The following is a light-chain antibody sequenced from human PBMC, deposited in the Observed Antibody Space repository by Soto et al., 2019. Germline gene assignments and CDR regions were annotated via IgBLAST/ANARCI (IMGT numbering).Light chain of an antibody. CDR1: QSVSSYY. CDR2: GAS. CDR3: QQYGSAPTWT. J-gene: IGKJ1*01. Sequence: EIVLTQSPGTLSLSPGERATLSCRASQSVSSYYLAWYQHKPGQAPRLLIYGASSRATGIPDRFSGSGSGTGFTLTISRLEPEDFAVYYCQQYGSAPTWTFGQGTKVEIK. V-gene: IGKV3-20*01.